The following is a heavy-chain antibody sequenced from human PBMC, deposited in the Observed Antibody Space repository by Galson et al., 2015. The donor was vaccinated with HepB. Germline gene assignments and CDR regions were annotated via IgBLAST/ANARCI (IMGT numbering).Heavy chain of an antibody. CDR3: AGGRWSSTSTTYYLDY. CDR1: GYTFTNYA. J-gene: IGHJ4*02. D-gene: IGHD2-2*01. V-gene: IGHV1-3*01. CDR2: INAGNGNT. Sequence: SVKVSCKASGYTFTNYAIYWVRQAPGQRPEWMGWINAGNGNTKYSQQFQGRITVSRDASASTAYMDLSSLRSEDTAVYYCAGGRWSSTSTTYYLDYWGQGTLVTVSS.